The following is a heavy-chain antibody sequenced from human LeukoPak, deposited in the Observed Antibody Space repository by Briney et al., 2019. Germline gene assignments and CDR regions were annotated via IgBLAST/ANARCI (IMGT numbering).Heavy chain of an antibody. CDR1: GYTFTNYG. CDR2: ISTYNGNT. CDR3: ARDRGYSRSRSLDY. J-gene: IGHJ4*02. D-gene: IGHD3-10*01. Sequence: ASVKVSCKASGYTFTNYGVSWVRHAAGQGPEWMGWISTYNGNTRYAQKLQGRLTMTRDISTSTAYMELRSLRSDDTAVYYCARDRGYSRSRSLDYWGQGTPVTVSS. V-gene: IGHV1-18*01.